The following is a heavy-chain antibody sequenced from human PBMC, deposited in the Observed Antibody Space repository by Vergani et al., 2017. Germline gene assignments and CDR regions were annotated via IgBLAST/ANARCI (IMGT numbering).Heavy chain of an antibody. V-gene: IGHV3-23*01. Sequence: EVQLLESGGNLVQPGGSLRLSCAASGFTFTNFAMTWVRQAPGEGLEWVSGISGSGGFTYYADSVKGRFTISRDNSKNTMFLQMNSLRAEDTAVYYCASYGGKNYWGQGTLVTVSS. J-gene: IGHJ4*02. CDR2: ISGSGGFT. CDR1: GFTFTNFA. CDR3: ASYGGKNY. D-gene: IGHD4-23*01.